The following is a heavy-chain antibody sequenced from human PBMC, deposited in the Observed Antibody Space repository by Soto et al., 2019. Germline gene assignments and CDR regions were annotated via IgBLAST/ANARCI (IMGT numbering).Heavy chain of an antibody. J-gene: IGHJ6*02. CDR2: IYYSGST. V-gene: IGHV4-39*01. CDR1: GGSISSSSYY. CDR3: ARSGSYDYYGMDV. D-gene: IGHD1-26*01. Sequence: SETLSLTCTVSGGSISSSSYYWGWIRQPPGKGLEWIGSIYYSGSTYYNPSLKSRVTISVDTSKNQFSLKLSSVTAADTAVYYCARSGSYDYYGMDVWGQGTTVT.